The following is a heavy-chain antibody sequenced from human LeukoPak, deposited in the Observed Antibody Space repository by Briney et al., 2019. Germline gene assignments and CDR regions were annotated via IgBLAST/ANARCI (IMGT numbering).Heavy chain of an antibody. V-gene: IGHV4-39*07. Sequence: PSETLSLTCTVSGGSISSSDYFWGWIRLPPGKGLEWVASIYYSGTTHYNPAHQSRVAMSVDTSKNQFSLKLSSVTAADTAVYYCARDRGEGVWSGYSFDYWGQGTLVTVSS. J-gene: IGHJ4*02. D-gene: IGHD3-3*01. CDR2: IYYSGTT. CDR1: GGSISSSDYF. CDR3: ARDRGEGVWSGYSFDY.